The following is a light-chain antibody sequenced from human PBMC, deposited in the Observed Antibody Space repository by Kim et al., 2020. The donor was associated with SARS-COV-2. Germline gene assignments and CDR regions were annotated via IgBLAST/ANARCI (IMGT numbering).Light chain of an antibody. V-gene: IGLV1-51*01. CDR1: SSNIGNND. J-gene: IGLJ3*02. Sequence: GRIVTISCSGSSSNIGNNDVSWYQQLPGTAPKLLIYDNNKRPSGIPDRFSGSKSGTSATLGITGLQTGDEADYYGGTWDSSLSAWVFGGGTQLTVL. CDR3: GTWDSSLSAWV. CDR2: DNN.